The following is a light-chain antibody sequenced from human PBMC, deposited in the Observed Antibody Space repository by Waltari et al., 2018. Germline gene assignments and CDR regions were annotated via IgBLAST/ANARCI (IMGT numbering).Light chain of an antibody. V-gene: IGKV3-11*01. Sequence: EIVLTQSPATLSLSPEESATLACRATQSVSRSLAWYQQKPGQAPSLLIYDASNRATGIPARFSGSGSGTDFTLTISSLEPEDFAVYYCQQRSNWPSITFGQGTRLEIK. CDR3: QQRSNWPSIT. J-gene: IGKJ5*01. CDR2: DAS. CDR1: QSVSRS.